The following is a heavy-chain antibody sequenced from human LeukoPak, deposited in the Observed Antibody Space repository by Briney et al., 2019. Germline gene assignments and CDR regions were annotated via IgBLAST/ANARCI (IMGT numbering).Heavy chain of an antibody. CDR2: ISGSNSYI. D-gene: IGHD3-22*01. V-gene: IGHV3-21*04. CDR1: GFTFNSYS. J-gene: IGHJ4*02. CDR3: AKGPIVVMTD. Sequence: GGSLRLSCAASGFTFNSYSMNWVRQAPGKGLEWVSSISGSNSYIYYADSVKGRFTISRDNSKNTLYLQMNSLRAEDTAVYYCAKGPIVVMTDWGQGTLVTVSS.